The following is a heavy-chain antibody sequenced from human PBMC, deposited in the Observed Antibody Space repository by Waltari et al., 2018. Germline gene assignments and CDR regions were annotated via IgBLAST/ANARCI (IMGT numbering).Heavy chain of an antibody. Sequence: EVQLVESGGGLVKPGGSLRLSCIASGFTFGAYGMHWVRQAPGKGLEWVSSISKDSIYIFYADSVKGRFTISRDNAKNSLYLQMDSLRAEDTAVYYCARGGAFSGNCLDYWGQGAPVSVSS. D-gene: IGHD1-1*01. CDR1: GFTFGAYG. CDR3: ARGGAFSGNCLDY. V-gene: IGHV3-21*06. J-gene: IGHJ4*02. CDR2: ISKDSIYI.